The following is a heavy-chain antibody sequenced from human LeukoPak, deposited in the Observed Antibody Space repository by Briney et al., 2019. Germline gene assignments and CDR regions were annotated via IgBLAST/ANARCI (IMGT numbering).Heavy chain of an antibody. V-gene: IGHV3-23*01. D-gene: IGHD6-13*01. Sequence: GGSLRLSCVASGFTFSSYGMHWVRQAPGKGLEWVSAISGRDTTTYYADSVKGRFTISRDNSKNTLYLQMNSLRAEDTAVYYCARDPIIAAAGTSYYYYGMDVWGQGTTVTVSS. CDR3: ARDPIIAAAGTSYYYYGMDV. CDR2: ISGRDTTT. J-gene: IGHJ6*02. CDR1: GFTFSSYG.